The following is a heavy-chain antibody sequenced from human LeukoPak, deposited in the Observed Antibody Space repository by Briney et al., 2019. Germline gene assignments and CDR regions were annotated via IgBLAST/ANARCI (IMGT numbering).Heavy chain of an antibody. Sequence: GGSLRLSCAASGITFSNFAMSWVRQAPGKGLEWVSTISGRGGSTDYADSVKGRFTISRDNSKNTLYLQMNSLRAEDTAVYYCAKRDGVFWGQGTLVTVSS. CDR2: ISGRGGST. CDR1: GITFSNFA. J-gene: IGHJ4*02. D-gene: IGHD2-8*01. CDR3: AKRDGVF. V-gene: IGHV3-23*01.